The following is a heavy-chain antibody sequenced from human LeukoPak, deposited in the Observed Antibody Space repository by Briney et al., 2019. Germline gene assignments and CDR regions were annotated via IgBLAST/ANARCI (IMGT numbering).Heavy chain of an antibody. CDR1: GGSISSYY. J-gene: IGHJ4*02. Sequence: SETLSLTCTVSGGSISSYYWSWIRQPPGKGLEWIGYIYYSGSTNYNPSLKSRVTISVDTSKNQFSLKLSSVTAADTAVYYCARSLGGSYDYWGQGTLVTVSS. CDR3: ARSLGGSYDY. D-gene: IGHD1-26*01. V-gene: IGHV4-59*01. CDR2: IYYSGST.